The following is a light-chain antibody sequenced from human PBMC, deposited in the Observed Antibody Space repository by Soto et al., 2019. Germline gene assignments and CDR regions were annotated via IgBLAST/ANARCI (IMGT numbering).Light chain of an antibody. Sequence: QSVLTQPASVSGSPGQSITISCIGTSSDVGAYDLVSWYQQHPGTAPRLIIYEDLRWPSGIDSRFSGTKSGNTASLTISGLRAEDESNYHCCSYAGNRIFVFGGGTKLTVL. CDR3: CSYAGNRIFV. J-gene: IGLJ3*02. CDR2: EDL. CDR1: SSDVGAYDL. V-gene: IGLV2-23*01.